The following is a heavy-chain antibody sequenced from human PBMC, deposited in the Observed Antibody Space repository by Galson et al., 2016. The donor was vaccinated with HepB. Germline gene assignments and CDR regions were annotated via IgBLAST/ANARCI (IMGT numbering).Heavy chain of an antibody. D-gene: IGHD3-10*01. CDR3: ARDGFPGFGSFFAY. CDR1: GGSISSGGFS. CDR2: VNHRGTT. V-gene: IGHV4-30-2*01. Sequence: TLSLTCAVSGGSISSGGFSWNWIRQPPGKGLEWIGEVNHRGTTNYDPSLESRVTISADTSKNQFSLNLSSVTAADTAAYFCARDGFPGFGSFFAYWGHGALVTVSS. J-gene: IGHJ4*01.